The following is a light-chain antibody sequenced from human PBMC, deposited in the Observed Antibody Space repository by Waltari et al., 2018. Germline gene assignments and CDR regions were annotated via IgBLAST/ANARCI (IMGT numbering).Light chain of an antibody. CDR3: SSYTSSSTWV. CDR2: DVS. J-gene: IGLJ3*02. V-gene: IGLV2-14*01. CDR1: SRDVGGYNH. Sequence: QSALTQHASAHESPAQSITIPCTGTSRDVGGYNHFSWYQQNIGKAPKLMIYDVSKRPSGVSNRFSGSKSGNTASLTISGLQAEDEADYYCSSYTSSSTWVFGGGSKLTVL.